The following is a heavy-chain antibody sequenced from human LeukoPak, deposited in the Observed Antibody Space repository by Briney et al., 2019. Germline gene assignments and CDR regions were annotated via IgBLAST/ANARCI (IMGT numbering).Heavy chain of an antibody. V-gene: IGHV4-39*01. Sequence: SETLSLTCTVSGGSISSSSYYWGWIRQPPGKGLEWIGSIYYSGSTYYNPSLKSRVTISVDTSKNQFSLKLSSVTAADTAVYYCARSTITYYYDNSGTPTRGFQHWGQGTLVTVSS. CDR1: GGSISSSSYY. CDR2: IYYSGST. CDR3: ARSTITYYYDNSGTPTRGFQH. J-gene: IGHJ1*01. D-gene: IGHD3-22*01.